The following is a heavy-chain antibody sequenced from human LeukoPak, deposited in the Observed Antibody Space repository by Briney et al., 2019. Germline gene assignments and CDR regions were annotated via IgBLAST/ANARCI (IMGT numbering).Heavy chain of an antibody. V-gene: IGHV1-69*01. CDR2: IIPIFGTA. CDR1: GGTFSSYA. D-gene: IGHD3-22*01. CDR3: ASGEYYYDSSGYYSPFDY. Sequence: ASVKVSCKASGGTFSSYAISWVRQAPGQGLEWMGGIIPIFGTANYAQKFQGRVTITADESTSTAYMELSSLRSEDTAVYYCASGEYYYDSSGYYSPFDYWGQGILVTVSS. J-gene: IGHJ4*02.